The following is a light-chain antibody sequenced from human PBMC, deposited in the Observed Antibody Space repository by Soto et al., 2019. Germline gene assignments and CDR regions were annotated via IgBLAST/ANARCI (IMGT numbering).Light chain of an antibody. Sequence: QLVLTQSPSASASLGASVKLTCTLSRGHSSYAIAWHQQQPEKGPRYLMKLNSDGSHSKGDGIPDRFSGSSSGAERYLTISSLQSEDEADYYCQTWGTGIRVVFGGGTKLTVL. V-gene: IGLV4-69*01. CDR3: QTWGTGIRVV. J-gene: IGLJ2*01. CDR2: LNSDGSH. CDR1: RGHSSYA.